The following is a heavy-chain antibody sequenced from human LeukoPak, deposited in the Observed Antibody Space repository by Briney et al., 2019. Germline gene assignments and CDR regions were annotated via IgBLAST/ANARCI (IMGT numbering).Heavy chain of an antibody. Sequence: SETLSLTCTVSGGSISSGGYSWSWIRRPPGKGLEWIGYIYHSGSTYYNPYLKSRITISVARSKNQFSLKLSSVTAADTAVYYCARHSRRTFDYWGQGTLVTVSS. V-gene: IGHV4-30-2*01. J-gene: IGHJ4*02. CDR1: GGSISSGGYS. CDR3: ARHSRRTFDY. CDR2: IYHSGST.